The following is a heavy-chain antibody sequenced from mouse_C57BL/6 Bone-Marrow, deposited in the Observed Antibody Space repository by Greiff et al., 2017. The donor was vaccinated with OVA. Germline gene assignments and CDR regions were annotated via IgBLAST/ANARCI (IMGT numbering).Heavy chain of an antibody. V-gene: IGHV1-19*01. J-gene: IGHJ3*01. CDR2: INPYNGGT. CDR3: AREEKGAQATRAWFAY. CDR1: GYTFTDYY. D-gene: IGHD3-2*02. Sequence: EVQLQQSGPVLVKPGASVKMSCKASGYTFTDYYMNWVKQSHGKSLEWIGVINPYNGGTSYNQKFKGKATLTVDKSSSTAYMELNSLTSEDSAVYYCAREEKGAQATRAWFAYWGQGTLVTVSA.